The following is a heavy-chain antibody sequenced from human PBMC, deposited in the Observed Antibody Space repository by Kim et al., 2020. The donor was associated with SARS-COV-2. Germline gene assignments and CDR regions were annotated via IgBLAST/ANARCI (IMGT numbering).Heavy chain of an antibody. J-gene: IGHJ5*02. CDR1: GGSISSSSYY. Sequence: SETLSLTCTVSGGSISSSSYYWGWIRQPPGKGLEWIGSIYYSGSTYYNPSLKSRVTISVDTSKNQFSLKLSSVTAADPAVYYCARAGYGSSWYTFSPNNWFDPWVQGTRVTVSP. D-gene: IGHD6-13*01. CDR2: IYYSGST. V-gene: IGHV4-39*07. CDR3: ARAGYGSSWYTFSPNNWFDP.